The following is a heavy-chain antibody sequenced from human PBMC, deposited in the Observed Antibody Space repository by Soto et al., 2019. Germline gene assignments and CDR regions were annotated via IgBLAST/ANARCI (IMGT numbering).Heavy chain of an antibody. CDR3: AREETAQSQYFYYGMDV. CDR1: GFTFSSYW. CDR2: ISGSGSTI. J-gene: IGHJ6*02. Sequence: SCAASGFTFSSYWMSWVRQAPGKGLEWVSYISGSGSTIYYADSAKGRFTISRDNAKNSLFLQMNSLRDEDAAVYYCAREETAQSQYFYYGMDVWGQGTTVTVSS. V-gene: IGHV3-48*02.